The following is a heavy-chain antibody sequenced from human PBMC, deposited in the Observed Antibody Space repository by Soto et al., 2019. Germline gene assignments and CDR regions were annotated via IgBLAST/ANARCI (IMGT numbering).Heavy chain of an antibody. Sequence: SETLSLTCTVSGYSISGGSYWAWIRQPPGKGPEWIASIYHGGTTFYNPSLKSRITISVDTSNNQFSLKLTSVTAADTAVYYCARVHVMIVAGSTFDYWGHGTLVTVSS. D-gene: IGHD6-19*01. CDR1: GYSISGGSY. V-gene: IGHV4-38-2*02. J-gene: IGHJ4*01. CDR2: IYHGGTT. CDR3: ARVHVMIVAGSTFDY.